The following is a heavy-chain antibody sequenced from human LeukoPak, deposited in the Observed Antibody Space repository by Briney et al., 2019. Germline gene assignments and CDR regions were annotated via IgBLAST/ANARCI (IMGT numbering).Heavy chain of an antibody. CDR2: IYSGGST. CDR3: ASGVWFGELFFY. D-gene: IGHD3-10*01. CDR1: GFTVSSNY. V-gene: IGHV3-66*01. Sequence: GGSLRLSCAASGFTVSSNYMSWVRQAPGKGLEWVSVIYSGGSTYYADSVKGRFTTSRGNSKNTLYLQMNSLRAEDTAVYYCASGVWFGELFFYWGQGTLVTVSS. J-gene: IGHJ4*02.